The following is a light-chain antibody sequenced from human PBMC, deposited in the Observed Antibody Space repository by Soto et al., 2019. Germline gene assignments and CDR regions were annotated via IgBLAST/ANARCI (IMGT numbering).Light chain of an antibody. V-gene: IGKV1-39*01. CDR2: TAS. Sequence: DIQMTQSPSSLSASVGDRVTITCRASQSIATYLSWYQQKPGKAPELLIYTASSLQSGVPSRFSGSGSGTDFTLTISSLQPEDFATYYCQQSYSTPLTFGPGTKVDIK. CDR3: QQSYSTPLT. CDR1: QSIATY. J-gene: IGKJ3*01.